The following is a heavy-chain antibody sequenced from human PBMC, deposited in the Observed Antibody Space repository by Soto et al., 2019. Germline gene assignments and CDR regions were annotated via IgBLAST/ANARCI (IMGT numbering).Heavy chain of an antibody. D-gene: IGHD6-19*01. V-gene: IGHV3-74*01. CDR2: IKTDGYAA. J-gene: IGHJ4*02. CDR3: VRESGVAADC. CDR1: GFTFESHW. Sequence: VESGGVLVQPGGSLRLSCVASGFTFESHWMHWVRQAPGEGLVWVSRIKTDGYAAAYADSVKGRFTISRDNTKYTVYLQRNSLRAEDTAVYFCVRESGVAADCWGQGALVTVSS.